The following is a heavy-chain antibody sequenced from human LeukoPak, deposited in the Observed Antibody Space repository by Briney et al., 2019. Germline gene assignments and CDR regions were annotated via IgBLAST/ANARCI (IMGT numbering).Heavy chain of an antibody. D-gene: IGHD5-12*01. J-gene: IGHJ5*02. CDR3: ARDHDIVANYWFDP. CDR1: GYTFTDYY. Sequence: ASVKVSCKASGYTFTDYYMHWVRQAAGQGLEWMGWISAYSGNTNYAQRLQGRVTMTTDTSTSTAYMELRSLRSDDTALYFCARDHDIVANYWFDPWGQGTQVTVSS. CDR2: ISAYSGNT. V-gene: IGHV1-18*04.